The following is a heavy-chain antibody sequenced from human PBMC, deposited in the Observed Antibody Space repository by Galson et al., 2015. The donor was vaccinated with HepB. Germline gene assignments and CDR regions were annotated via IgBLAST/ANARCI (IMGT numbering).Heavy chain of an antibody. D-gene: IGHD3-3*01. CDR2: ISYDGSNK. Sequence: SLRLSCAASGFTFSSYAMHWVRQAPGKGLEWVAVISYDGSNKYYADSVKGRFTISRDNSKNTLYLQMNSLRAEDTAVYYCASHRSGVVTSFDYWGQGTLVTVSS. CDR3: ASHRSGVVTSFDY. J-gene: IGHJ4*02. V-gene: IGHV3-30-3*01. CDR1: GFTFSSYA.